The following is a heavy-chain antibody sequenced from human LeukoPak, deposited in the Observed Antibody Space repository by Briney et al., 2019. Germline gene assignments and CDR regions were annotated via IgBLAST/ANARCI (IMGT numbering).Heavy chain of an antibody. CDR3: ARGFTSSGYYPYYYYYYMDV. CDR2: INHSGST. CDR1: GGSFSGYY. Sequence: SETLSLTCAVYGGSFSGYYWSWIRQPPGKGLEWIGEINHSGSTNYNPSLKSRVTISVDTSKNQFSLKLSSVTAADTAVYYCARGFTSSGYYPYYYYYYMDVWGKGTTVTVPS. V-gene: IGHV4-34*01. J-gene: IGHJ6*03. D-gene: IGHD3-22*01.